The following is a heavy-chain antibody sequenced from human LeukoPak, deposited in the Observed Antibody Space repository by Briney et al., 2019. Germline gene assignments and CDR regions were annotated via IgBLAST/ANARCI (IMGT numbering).Heavy chain of an antibody. V-gene: IGHV3-23*01. CDR3: AKENGLGYSLLDY. CDR2: ISGRGHGT. CDR1: GFTFSNYS. J-gene: IGHJ4*02. D-gene: IGHD3-22*01. Sequence: GGSLRLSCAAPGFTFSNYSMTWVRQAPGKGLEWIATISGRGHGTYYPDSVKGRFTIARDNSKNTLYLQMNNLRAEDKALYYCAKENGLGYSLLDYWGEGTIVTVS.